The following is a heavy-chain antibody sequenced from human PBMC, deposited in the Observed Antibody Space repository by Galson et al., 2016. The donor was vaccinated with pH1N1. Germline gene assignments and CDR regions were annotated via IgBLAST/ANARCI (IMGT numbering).Heavy chain of an antibody. J-gene: IGHJ4*02. CDR2: IYPGDSDT. Sequence: QSGAEVKKSGESLKISCKGSGYSFKSYWIAWVRQMPGKGLEWMGIIYPGDSDTRYSPSFLGQVIMSADKSISTAFLQWSSLNASDTARYYSARRGINGTDFWGRGTLVTVSS. V-gene: IGHV5-51*01. CDR1: GYSFKSYW. CDR3: ARRGINGTDF. D-gene: IGHD1/OR15-1a*01.